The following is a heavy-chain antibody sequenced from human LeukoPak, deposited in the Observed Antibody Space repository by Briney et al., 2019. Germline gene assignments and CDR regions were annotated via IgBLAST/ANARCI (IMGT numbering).Heavy chain of an antibody. CDR3: ANGGFGELLNFDY. Sequence: GGSLRLSCAASGFTFSSYEMNWVRQAPGKGLEWVSYISSSGSTIYYADSVKGRFTISRDNSKNTLYLQMNSLRAEDTAVYYCANGGFGELLNFDYWGQGTLVTVSS. CDR1: GFTFSSYE. CDR2: ISSSGSTI. D-gene: IGHD3-10*01. V-gene: IGHV3-48*03. J-gene: IGHJ4*02.